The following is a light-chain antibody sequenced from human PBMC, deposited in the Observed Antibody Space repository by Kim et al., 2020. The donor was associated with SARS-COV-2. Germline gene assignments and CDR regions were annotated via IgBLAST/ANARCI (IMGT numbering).Light chain of an antibody. Sequence: GQRVTISWSGSSSNSGSNTVNWYQQLPGTAPKRLIYSNNQRPSGVPDRFSGSKSGTSASLAISGLQSEDEADYYCAAWDDSLNGWVFGGGTKLTVL. CDR1: SSNSGSNT. V-gene: IGLV1-44*01. J-gene: IGLJ3*02. CDR3: AAWDDSLNGWV. CDR2: SNN.